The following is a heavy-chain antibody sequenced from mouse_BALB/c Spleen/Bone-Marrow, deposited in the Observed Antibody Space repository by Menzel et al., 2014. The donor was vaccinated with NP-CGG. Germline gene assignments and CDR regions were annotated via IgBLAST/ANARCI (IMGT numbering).Heavy chain of an antibody. D-gene: IGHD1-1*01. Sequence: DVHLVESGGVLVKPGGSLKLSCAASGFTFXTYAMSWVRQSPEKRLEWVAEISSGGSYTYYPDTVTGRFTISRDNAKNTLYLEMSSLRSEDTAMYYCARDGYGSSDWGQGTLVTVSA. CDR2: ISSGGSYT. CDR1: GFTFXTYA. J-gene: IGHJ3*01. CDR3: ARDGYGSSD. V-gene: IGHV5-9-4*01.